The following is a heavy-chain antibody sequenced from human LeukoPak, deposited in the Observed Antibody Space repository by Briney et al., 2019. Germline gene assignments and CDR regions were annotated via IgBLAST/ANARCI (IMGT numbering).Heavy chain of an antibody. CDR1: GFTFSTYW. CDR2: IKQDGSEK. CDR3: ARRAGYSYGYPFDY. D-gene: IGHD5-18*01. Sequence: GGSLRLSCAASGFTFSTYWMSWVRQAPGKGLEWVANIKQDGSEKYYVDSVKGRFTVSRDNAKNSLYLQMNSLRAEDTAVYYCARRAGYSYGYPFDYWGQGTLVTVSS. J-gene: IGHJ4*02. V-gene: IGHV3-7*01.